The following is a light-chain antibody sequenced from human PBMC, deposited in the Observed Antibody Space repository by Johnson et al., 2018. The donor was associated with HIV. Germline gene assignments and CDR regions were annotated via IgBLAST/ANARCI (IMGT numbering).Light chain of an antibody. Sequence: QSVFTQSPSVSAAPGQKVTISCSGNSSSIGNDYISWYHQLPGTAPKVLIYDNDQRPLGIPDRFSASKSGTSATLVITGLQTGDEADYYCGTWDSSLSAPYVFGPGTKVTVL. CDR2: DND. CDR1: SSSIGNDY. V-gene: IGLV1-51*01. J-gene: IGLJ1*01. CDR3: GTWDSSLSAPYV.